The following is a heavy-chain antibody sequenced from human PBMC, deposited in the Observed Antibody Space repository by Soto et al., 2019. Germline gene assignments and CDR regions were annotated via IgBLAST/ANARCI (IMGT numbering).Heavy chain of an antibody. Sequence: QVQLQESGPGLVKSSQTLSLTCTVSGGSISSDGNYWSWIRQHPGKGLEWIGYIYYSGSTYYNPSLKSRVTRSVDTSKNQFSLKLSSVTAADTAVYYCARARMVRGIIYYYGMDVWGQGTTVTVSS. J-gene: IGHJ6*02. CDR2: IYYSGST. V-gene: IGHV4-31*03. D-gene: IGHD3-10*01. CDR1: GGSISSDGNY. CDR3: ARARMVRGIIYYYGMDV.